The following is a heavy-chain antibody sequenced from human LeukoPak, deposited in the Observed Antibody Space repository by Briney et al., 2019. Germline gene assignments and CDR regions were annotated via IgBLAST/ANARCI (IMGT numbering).Heavy chain of an antibody. D-gene: IGHD3-10*01. CDR2: INPNSGGT. CDR3: ARAGWVRGVIFGYYGMDV. CDR1: GYTFTGYY. V-gene: IGHV1-2*02. J-gene: IGHJ6*02. Sequence: ASVKVSCTASGYTFTGYYMHWMRQAPGQGLEWMGWINPNSGGTNYPQKFQSSVTMTRDTSISTDYMELSRLRSDDTAVYYCARAGWVRGVIFGYYGMDVWGQGTTVTVSS.